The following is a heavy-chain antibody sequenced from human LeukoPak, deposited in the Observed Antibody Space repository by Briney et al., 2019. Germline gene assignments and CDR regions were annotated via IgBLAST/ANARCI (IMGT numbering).Heavy chain of an antibody. V-gene: IGHV4-39*07. Sequence: SETLSLTCTVSGGSISSSSYYWGWIRQPPGKGLEWIGSIYYSGSTYYNPSLKSRVTISIDTSKKHFSLKLTSVTAADTAVYYCARGAPPQNWGQGTLVTVSS. J-gene: IGHJ4*02. CDR1: GGSISSSSYY. CDR3: ARGAPPQN. CDR2: IYYSGST.